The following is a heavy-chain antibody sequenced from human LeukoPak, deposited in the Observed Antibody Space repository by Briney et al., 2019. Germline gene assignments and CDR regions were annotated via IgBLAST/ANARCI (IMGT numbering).Heavy chain of an antibody. CDR2: ISHDGSNE. CDR3: ASLWGHAYDLDY. CDR1: GFTFSGYT. D-gene: IGHD3-10*01. V-gene: IGHV3-30*04. J-gene: IGHJ4*02. Sequence: GGSLRLSCAASGFTFSGYTMHWVRQAPGKGLEWVAVISHDGSNEYYADSVKGRFTISRDNSKNTLYLLMNSLRAEDTAVYYGASLWGHAYDLDYWGQATLVTVSS.